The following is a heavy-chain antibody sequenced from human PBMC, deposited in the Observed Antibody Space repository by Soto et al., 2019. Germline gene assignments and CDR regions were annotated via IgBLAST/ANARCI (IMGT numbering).Heavy chain of an antibody. Sequence: GVLRLSCAASGFTFSSYAMSWVRQAPGKGLEWVSAISGSGGSTYYADSVKGRFTISRDNSKNTLFLQMNSLRAEDTAVYYCAKDGAYDYVWGSYRIDYWCRGTPVTVSS. CDR1: GFTFSSYA. D-gene: IGHD3-16*02. V-gene: IGHV3-23*01. CDR3: AKDGAYDYVWGSYRIDY. CDR2: ISGSGGST. J-gene: IGHJ4*02.